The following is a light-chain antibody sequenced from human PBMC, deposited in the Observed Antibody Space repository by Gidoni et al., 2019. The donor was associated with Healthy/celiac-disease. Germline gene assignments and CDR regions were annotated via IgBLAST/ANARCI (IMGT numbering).Light chain of an antibody. CDR3: QSADSSGTYVV. V-gene: IGLV3-25*03. Sequence: SYELTQQPSVSVSPGQTARITCSGDALPKQYAYWYQQKPGQAPVLVIYKDSERPSGLPERFSGSSSGTTVTLTISGVQAEDEADYYCQSADSSGTYVVFGGGTKLTVL. J-gene: IGLJ2*01. CDR1: ALPKQY. CDR2: KDS.